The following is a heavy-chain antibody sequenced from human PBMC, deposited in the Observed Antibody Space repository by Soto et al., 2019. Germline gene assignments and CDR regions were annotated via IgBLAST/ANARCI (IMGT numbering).Heavy chain of an antibody. D-gene: IGHD3-10*01. CDR3: ARDLRSGVRGFGSFDS. J-gene: IGHJ5*01. Sequence: QVQVVESGGGLVKPGESLRLSCAASGFTFSDYYMSWIRHTPGQGLEWVSYISDSSSHINYASSVRGRFTISRDNAKNSLYLQMNSLRVEDTAIYYCARDLRSGVRGFGSFDSWGQGTLVTVSS. CDR2: ISDSSSHI. V-gene: IGHV3-11*05. CDR1: GFTFSDYY.